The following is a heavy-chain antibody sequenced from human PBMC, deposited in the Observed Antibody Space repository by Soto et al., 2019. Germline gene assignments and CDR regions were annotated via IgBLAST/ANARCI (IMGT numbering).Heavy chain of an antibody. V-gene: IGHV3-11*05. Sequence: GGSLRLSCAASGFTFSDYYMSWIRQAPGKGLEWISYISSSSSYTNYADSVKGRFTISRDNAKNSLYLQMNSLRAEDTAVYYCARDKWLRADTWGQGTLVTVSS. CDR1: GFTFSDYY. J-gene: IGHJ5*02. CDR3: ARDKWLRADT. D-gene: IGHD5-12*01. CDR2: ISSSSSYT.